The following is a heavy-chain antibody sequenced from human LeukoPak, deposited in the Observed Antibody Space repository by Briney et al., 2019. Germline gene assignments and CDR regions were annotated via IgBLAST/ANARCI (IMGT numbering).Heavy chain of an antibody. CDR1: GFTFSSYA. D-gene: IGHD5-12*01. V-gene: IGHV3-23*01. J-gene: IGHJ4*02. CDR3: AQDKSTTWLPHEY. CDR2: INTNGSP. Sequence: GGSLRLSCAASGFTFSSYAMSWVRQAPGKGLEWVSTINTNGSPYYADSVRGRFTISRDSSKNALYLQMNSLRAEDTAVYYCAQDKSTTWLPHEYWGQGTLVTVSS.